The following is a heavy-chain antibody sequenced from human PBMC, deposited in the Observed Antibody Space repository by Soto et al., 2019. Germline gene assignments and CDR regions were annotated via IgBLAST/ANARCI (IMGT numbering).Heavy chain of an antibody. CDR2: INGDDGET. CDR1: GYTFTLYG. Sequence: QVQVVQSGTEVKKPGASVKVSCKTAGYTFTLYGITWVQQAPGQGLEWVGYINGDDGETSSAQRLQDRVTMTADTSTSTAYMELRSLTSDDTAIYYCARRTLGSAIGVGDYWGQGTLVTVSS. D-gene: IGHD7-27*01. CDR3: ARRTLGSAIGVGDY. J-gene: IGHJ4*02. V-gene: IGHV1-18*01.